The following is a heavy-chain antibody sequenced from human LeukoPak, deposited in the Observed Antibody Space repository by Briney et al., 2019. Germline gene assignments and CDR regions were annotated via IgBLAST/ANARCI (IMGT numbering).Heavy chain of an antibody. CDR3: AKEKSVGYSYGELDY. Sequence: SETLSLTCTVSGGSISSSSYYWGWSRQPPGKGREWIGSIYYSGSTYYNPSLKSRVTISVDTSKNQFSLKLSSVTAADTAVYYCAKEKSVGYSYGELDYWGQGTLVTVSS. D-gene: IGHD5-18*01. J-gene: IGHJ4*02. V-gene: IGHV4-39*07. CDR1: GGSISSSSYY. CDR2: IYYSGST.